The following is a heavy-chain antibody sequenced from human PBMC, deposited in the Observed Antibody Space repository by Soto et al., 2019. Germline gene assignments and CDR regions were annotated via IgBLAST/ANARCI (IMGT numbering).Heavy chain of an antibody. CDR2: IRSKAYGGTT. V-gene: IGHV3-49*03. J-gene: IGHJ5*02. Sequence: SLRLSCTASGFTFGDYAMSWFRQAPGKGLEWVGFIRSKAYGGTTEYAASVKGRFTISRDDSKSIAYLQMNSLKTEDTAVYYCTRDPRGIEARPRWFDPWGQGTLVTVSS. CDR1: GFTFGDYA. CDR3: TRDPRGIEARPRWFDP. D-gene: IGHD6-6*01.